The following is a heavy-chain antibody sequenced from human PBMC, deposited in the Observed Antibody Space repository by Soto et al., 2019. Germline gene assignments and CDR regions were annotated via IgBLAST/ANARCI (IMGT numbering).Heavy chain of an antibody. V-gene: IGHV3-33*01. CDR1: GFSFSSYG. J-gene: IGHJ3*02. CDR2: IWYDGSQK. CDR3: ERDPPPI. Sequence: QVQVVESGGGVVQPGRSLRLSCEASGFSFSSYGMHWVRQAPGKGLEWVAVIWYDGSQKYYADSVKGRFTISRDNSKNTLYLQMNSLRIEDTAVYYCERDPPPIWGQGTMVTVSS.